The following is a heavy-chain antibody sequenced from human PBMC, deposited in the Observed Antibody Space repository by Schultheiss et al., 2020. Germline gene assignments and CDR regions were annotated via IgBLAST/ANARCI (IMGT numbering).Heavy chain of an antibody. V-gene: IGHV3-30*03. CDR2: ISYDGSNK. CDR3: ASGLDYNDKSAYPPIWFGY. D-gene: IGHD3-22*01. Sequence: GESLKISCAASGFTFSSYSMNWVRQAPGKGLEWVAVISYDGSNKYYADSVKGRFSISRDNAKKSVSLHMNSLRAEDTAVYFCASGLDYNDKSAYPPIWFGYWGQGTLVTVSS. CDR1: GFTFSSYS. J-gene: IGHJ4*02.